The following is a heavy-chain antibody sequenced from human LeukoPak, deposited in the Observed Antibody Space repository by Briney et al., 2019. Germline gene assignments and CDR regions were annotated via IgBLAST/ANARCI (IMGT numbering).Heavy chain of an antibody. J-gene: IGHJ4*02. CDR2: INHGGST. D-gene: IGHD3-22*01. Sequence: PSETLSLTCAVYGGSFSGDFWSWIRQSPGKGLEWIGEINHGGSTTYNPSLQSRVTMSVDTSTNQISLKMTSVTAADTAVYYCARAVMRYDSSMDYWGQGTLVTVSS. V-gene: IGHV4-34*01. CDR3: ARAVMRYDSSMDY. CDR1: GGSFSGDF.